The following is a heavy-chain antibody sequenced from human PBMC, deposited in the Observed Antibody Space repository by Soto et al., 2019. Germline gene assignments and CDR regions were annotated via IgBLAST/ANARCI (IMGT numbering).Heavy chain of an antibody. V-gene: IGHV3-23*01. CDR1: GFTFSSYA. D-gene: IGHD3-16*01. J-gene: IGHJ4*02. CDR2: ISGSGGST. CDR3: AKDGAGYYDYIWGSLKGSHFDY. Sequence: EVQLLESGGGLVQPGGSLRLSCAASGFTFSSYAMSWVRQAPGKGLEWVSAISGSGGSTYYADSVKGRFTISRDNSKNTLYLQMNSLRAEDTAVYYCAKDGAGYYDYIWGSLKGSHFDYWGQGTLVTVSS.